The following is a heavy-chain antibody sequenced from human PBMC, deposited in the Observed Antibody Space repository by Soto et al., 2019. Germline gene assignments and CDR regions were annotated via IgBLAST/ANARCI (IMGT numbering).Heavy chain of an antibody. D-gene: IGHD6-6*01. Sequence: SETLSLTCAVSGDSISRGGYSWTWIRQPPGKALEWIGNIYDSGSTSYNPSLKSRVTISVDRSKNQFSLELTSVTAADTAVYFCARGSSSYYDYGMDVWGQGTTVTVSS. J-gene: IGHJ6*02. CDR1: GDSISRGGYS. V-gene: IGHV4-30-2*01. CDR3: ARGSSSYYDYGMDV. CDR2: IYDSGST.